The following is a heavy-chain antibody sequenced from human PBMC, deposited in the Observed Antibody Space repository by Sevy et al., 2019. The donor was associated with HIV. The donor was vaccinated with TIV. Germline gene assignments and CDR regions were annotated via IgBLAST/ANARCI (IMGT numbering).Heavy chain of an antibody. D-gene: IGHD3-10*01. CDR2: IYPGDSDT. CDR1: GYSFTRYW. J-gene: IGHJ4*02. V-gene: IGHV5-51*01. Sequence: ESLKISCEGSGYSFTRYWIGWVRQMPGKGLEWMGIIYPGDSDTRYSPSFQGQVTISADKSIRTTYLQWSSLKASDTAMYFCTRGYYGSGSYYNNFFDYWGQGTLVTVSS. CDR3: TRGYYGSGSYYNNFFDY.